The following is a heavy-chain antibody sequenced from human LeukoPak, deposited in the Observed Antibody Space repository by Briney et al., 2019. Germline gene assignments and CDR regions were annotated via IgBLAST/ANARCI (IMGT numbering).Heavy chain of an antibody. J-gene: IGHJ6*03. CDR3: VKVKQQLVRLLGRDTTYYYNYYLDV. CDR1: GFTFSSYW. D-gene: IGHD6-13*01. CDR2: MKQDGSDK. Sequence: PGGSLRLSCAASGFTFSSYWMSWVRQAPGKGLEWVANMKQDGSDKYYVDSVKGRFTISRGNAKNSLYLQMNSLRAEDTAVYYCVKVKQQLVRLLGRDTTYYYNYYLDVWGKGTTVTVSS. V-gene: IGHV3-7*01.